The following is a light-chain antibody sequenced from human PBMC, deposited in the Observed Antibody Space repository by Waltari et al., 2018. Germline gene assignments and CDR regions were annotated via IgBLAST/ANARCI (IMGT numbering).Light chain of an antibody. CDR1: TSNIGSNS. CDR2: NND. J-gene: IGLJ3*02. V-gene: IGLV1-44*01. CDR3: ESWDDSLNGRL. Sequence: QSVLTQPPSASGTPGQRVTISCSGSTSNIGSNSVKWYQQFPGAAPKLLGYNNDRRPSGFPDRFSGSRSGTSASLAISGLQSEDEADYYCESWDDSLNGRLFGGGTALTVL.